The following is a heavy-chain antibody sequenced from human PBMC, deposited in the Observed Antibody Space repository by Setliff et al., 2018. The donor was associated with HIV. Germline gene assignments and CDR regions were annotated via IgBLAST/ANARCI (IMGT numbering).Heavy chain of an antibody. CDR1: GFTFSSYA. CDR2: ISGSAGST. J-gene: IGHJ6*03. D-gene: IGHD3-10*01. CDR3: AKPYRGSVVRDQGYMDV. V-gene: IGHV3-23*01. Sequence: GWSLRLSCAVSGFTFSSYAMSWVRQAPGKGLEWVSAISGSAGSTYYADSVKGRFTISGDNSKNTLYLQMNSLRAEDTAVYYCAKPYRGSVVRDQGYMDVWGKGTTVTVSS.